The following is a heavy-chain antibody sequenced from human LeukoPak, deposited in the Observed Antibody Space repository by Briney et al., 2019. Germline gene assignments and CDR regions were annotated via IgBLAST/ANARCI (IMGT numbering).Heavy chain of an antibody. CDR3: ASQGEKEIDY. D-gene: IGHD1-26*01. Sequence: GGSLRLSCAASGFTLSHFYMHWVRQAPGKGLVWVSRIDPPGNDKNYADAVKGRFTISRDYAHNTLYLQMNSLRAEDTAVYYCASQGEKEIDYWGKGTLVTVSS. J-gene: IGHJ4*02. CDR2: IDPPGNDK. CDR1: GFTLSHFY. V-gene: IGHV3-74*01.